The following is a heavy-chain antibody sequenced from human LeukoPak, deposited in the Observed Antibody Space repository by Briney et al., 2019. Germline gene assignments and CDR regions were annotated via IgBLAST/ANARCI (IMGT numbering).Heavy chain of an antibody. J-gene: IGHJ3*02. Sequence: GGSLRLSCAASGFTFSSYAMNWVRQAPGKGLEWVSAISGSVGRTYYADSVKGRFTISRDNSKNTLYLQMNSLRAEDTAVYYCAKVISAWELLDAFDIWGQGTMVTVSS. D-gene: IGHD1-26*01. CDR2: ISGSVGRT. CDR3: AKVISAWELLDAFDI. V-gene: IGHV3-23*01. CDR1: GFTFSSYA.